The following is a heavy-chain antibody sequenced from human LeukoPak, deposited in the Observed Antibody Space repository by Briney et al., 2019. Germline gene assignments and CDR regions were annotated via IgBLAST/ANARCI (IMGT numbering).Heavy chain of an antibody. CDR2: IRYDGSNK. D-gene: IGHD3-22*01. CDR1: GFTFSSYG. Sequence: GGSLRLSCAASGFTFSSYGMHWVRQAPGKGLEWVAFIRYDGSNKYYADSVKGRFTISRDNSKNTLYLQMNSLRAEDTAVYYCARDYYDSSGPPFDYWGQGTLVTVSS. V-gene: IGHV3-30*02. J-gene: IGHJ4*02. CDR3: ARDYYDSSGPPFDY.